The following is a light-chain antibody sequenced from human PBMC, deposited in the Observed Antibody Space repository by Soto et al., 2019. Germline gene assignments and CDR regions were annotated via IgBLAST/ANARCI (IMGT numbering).Light chain of an antibody. CDR1: QGISNY. V-gene: IGKV1-27*01. Sequence: DIQMTQSPSSLSASVGDRVTITCRATQGISNYLAWYQQKPGKVPKLLIYGASTLQSGVPSRFSGSGSGTHFTLTISSPQPEDVATYYCQRYISAPFTFGPGTNVDIK. CDR2: GAS. CDR3: QRYISAPFT. J-gene: IGKJ3*01.